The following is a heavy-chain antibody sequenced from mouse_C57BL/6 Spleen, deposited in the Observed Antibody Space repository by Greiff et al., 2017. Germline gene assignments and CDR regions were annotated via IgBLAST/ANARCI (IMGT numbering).Heavy chain of an antibody. V-gene: IGHV1-26*01. Sequence: VQLQQSGPELVKPGASVKISCKASGYTFTDYYMNWVKQSHGKSLEWIGDINPNNGGTSYNQKFKGKATLTVDKSSSTAYMEHRSLTSEDSAVYYCARWVAWFAYWGQGTLVTVSA. CDR1: GYTFTDYY. CDR3: ARWVAWFAY. D-gene: IGHD1-1*02. J-gene: IGHJ3*01. CDR2: INPNNGGT.